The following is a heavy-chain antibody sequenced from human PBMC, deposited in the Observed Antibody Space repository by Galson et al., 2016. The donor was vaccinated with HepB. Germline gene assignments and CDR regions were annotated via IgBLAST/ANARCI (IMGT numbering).Heavy chain of an antibody. D-gene: IGHD3-3*01. V-gene: IGHV4-59*01. CDR3: ARLTIFGVVTLDY. CDR2: IYYSGGA. J-gene: IGHJ4*02. Sequence: SETLSLTCTVSGGSINGYYWSWIWQPPGKGLEWIGDIYYSGGANYNSSLKSRVTISVETSKNQFSLKLTSVTAADTAVYYCARLTIFGVVTLDYWGQGTLVTVSS. CDR1: GGSINGYY.